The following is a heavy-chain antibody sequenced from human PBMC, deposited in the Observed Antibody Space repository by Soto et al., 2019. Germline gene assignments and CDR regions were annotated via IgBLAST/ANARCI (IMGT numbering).Heavy chain of an antibody. CDR1: GYTFTTYA. V-gene: IGHV1-3*01. CDR3: ARHGITGSYYDAFDI. D-gene: IGHD1-26*01. J-gene: IGHJ3*02. CDR2: INAGNGNT. Sequence: ASVKVSCKASGYTFTTYAMHWVRQAPGQRLEWMGWINAGNGNTKYSQKLQGRVTIIRDTSASTAYMELSSLRSEDTAVYYCARHGITGSYYDAFDIWGQGTMVTVSS.